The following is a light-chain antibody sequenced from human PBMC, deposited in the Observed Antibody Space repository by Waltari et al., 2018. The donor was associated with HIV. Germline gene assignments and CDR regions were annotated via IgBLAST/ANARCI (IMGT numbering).Light chain of an antibody. Sequence: QSALTQPASVSGSPGQSITISCTGTSHDLGRYDLVSWYQHQPGRAPKLIIYDVTKWPSGVSHRFSGSKSGATASLTISGLQAEDEADYYCCSYAGITTWVFGGGTKVTVL. CDR3: CSYAGITTWV. J-gene: IGLJ3*02. CDR1: SHDLGRYDL. CDR2: DVT. V-gene: IGLV2-23*02.